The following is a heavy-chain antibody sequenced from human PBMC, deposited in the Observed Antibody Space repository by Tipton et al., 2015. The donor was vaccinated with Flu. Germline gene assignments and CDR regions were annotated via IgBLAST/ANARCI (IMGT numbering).Heavy chain of an antibody. D-gene: IGHD3-16*01. V-gene: IGHV4-38-2*01. J-gene: IGHJ4*02. CDR2: IYHSGST. CDR3: ARADTDYDYVSAYFDY. Sequence: LRLSCAVSGYSISSGYYWGWIRQPPGKGLEWIGSIYHSGSTYYNPSLKSRVTISVDTSKNQFSLKLSSVTAADTAAYYCARADTDYDYVSAYFDYWGQGTLVTVSS. CDR1: GYSISSGYY.